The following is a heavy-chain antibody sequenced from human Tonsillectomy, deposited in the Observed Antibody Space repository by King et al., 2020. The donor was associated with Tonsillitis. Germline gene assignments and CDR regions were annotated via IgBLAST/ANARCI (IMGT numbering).Heavy chain of an antibody. Sequence: VQLVESGGGLVQPGGSLRLSCVASGFTFSNYAMSWVRQAPGKGLEWVSAISGSGGSTYSADSVKGRFTISRDNSKNRLYLQMNSLRAEDTAVYYCAKDKVATMPRDAFDLWGQGTMVSVS. V-gene: IGHV3-23*04. D-gene: IGHD5-12*01. CDR2: ISGSGGST. CDR3: AKDKVATMPRDAFDL. J-gene: IGHJ3*01. CDR1: GFTFSNYA.